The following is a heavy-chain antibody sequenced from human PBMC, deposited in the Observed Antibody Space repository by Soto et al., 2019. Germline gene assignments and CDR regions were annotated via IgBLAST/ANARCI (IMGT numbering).Heavy chain of an antibody. Sequence: GGSLRLSCAASGFTFSDYYMSWIRQAPGKGLEWVSYISSSSSYIYYADSVKGRFTISRDNAKNSLYLQMNSLRAEDTAVYYCARDRIRMVRGVIISSGQGTLVTVSS. D-gene: IGHD3-10*01. CDR1: GFTFSDYY. CDR2: ISSSSSYI. J-gene: IGHJ5*02. V-gene: IGHV3-11*06. CDR3: ARDRIRMVRGVIIS.